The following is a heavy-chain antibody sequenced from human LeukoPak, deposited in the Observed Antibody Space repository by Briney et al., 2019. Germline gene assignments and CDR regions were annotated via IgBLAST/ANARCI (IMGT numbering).Heavy chain of an antibody. Sequence: GRSLRLSCAASGFTFSSFDMHWVRQAPGKGLVWVSRSNEDGSTTNYADSVKGRFTISRDNAKNTLYLQMNSLTAEDTAVYYCIRDLGGRSGHWGQGTLVTVSS. D-gene: IGHD1-26*01. CDR1: GFTFSSFD. CDR3: IRDLGGRSGH. CDR2: SNEDGSTT. V-gene: IGHV3-74*01. J-gene: IGHJ4*02.